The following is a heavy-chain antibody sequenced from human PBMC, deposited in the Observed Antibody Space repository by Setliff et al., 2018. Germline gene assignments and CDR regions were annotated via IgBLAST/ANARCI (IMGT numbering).Heavy chain of an antibody. CDR1: GYTFTRYT. CDR3: ARASRFGTIRYRGDYYMDV. J-gene: IGHJ6*03. CDR2: INTNTGNP. D-gene: IGHD3-10*01. Sequence: ASVKVSCKASGYTFTRYTMNWMRQAPGQGLEYMGWINTNTGNPSYAQGFTGRFVFSLDTSVSTAYLQISSLKAEDTAVYYCARASRFGTIRYRGDYYMDVWGKGTTVTVSS. V-gene: IGHV7-4-1*02.